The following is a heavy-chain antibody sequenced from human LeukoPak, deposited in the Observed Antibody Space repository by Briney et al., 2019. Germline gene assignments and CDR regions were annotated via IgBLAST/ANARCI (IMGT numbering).Heavy chain of an antibody. Sequence: PGESLRLSCAASGFPFSNAWMSWVRRAPGKGLEWVGRIKSKRDGGTSDYAAPVKGKFTISRDDSTNTLFLQMNSLQMEDAAVYYCTTWLGSLGPWGQGTLVTVSS. V-gene: IGHV3-15*01. CDR3: TTWLGSLGP. CDR2: IKSKRDGGTS. J-gene: IGHJ5*02. CDR1: GFPFSNAW. D-gene: IGHD5-12*01.